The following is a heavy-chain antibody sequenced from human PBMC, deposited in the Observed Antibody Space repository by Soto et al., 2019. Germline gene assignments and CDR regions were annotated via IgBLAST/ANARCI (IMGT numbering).Heavy chain of an antibody. CDR1: GYTFTRYY. V-gene: IGHV1-2*04. CDR3: ARDFGHPGPAMATGDLPTYYFDY. J-gene: IGHJ4*02. CDR2: INPNSGGT. Sequence: ASVKVSCKASGYTFTRYYMHWGRQAPGQGLEWMGWINPNSGGTNYAQKFQGWVTMTRDTSISTAYMELSRLRSDDTAVYYCARDFGHPGPAMATGDLPTYYFDYWGQGTLVTVSS. D-gene: IGHD7-27*01.